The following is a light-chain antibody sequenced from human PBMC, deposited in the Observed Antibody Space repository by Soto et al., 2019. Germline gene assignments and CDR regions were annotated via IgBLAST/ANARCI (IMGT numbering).Light chain of an antibody. CDR1: SSDVGGYNY. J-gene: IGLJ2*01. V-gene: IGLV2-14*01. CDR2: DVS. CDR3: SSSTSSGTHVV. Sequence: QSALTQPASVSGPPGQSITISCTGTSSDVGGYNYVSWYQQHPGKAPKLMIYDVSNRPSGVSNRFSGSKSGNTASLTISGLQAEDEADYYCSSSTSSGTHVVFGGGTKLTVL.